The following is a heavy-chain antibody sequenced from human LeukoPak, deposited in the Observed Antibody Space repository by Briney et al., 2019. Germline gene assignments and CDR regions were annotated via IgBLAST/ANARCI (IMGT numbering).Heavy chain of an antibody. CDR2: IWYDGSNK. J-gene: IGHJ6*03. CDR1: GFTFDDYA. Sequence: GGSLRLSCAASGFTFDDYAMHWVRQAPGKGLEWVAVIWYDGSNKYYADSVKGRFTISRDNSKNTLYLQMNSLRAEDTAVYYCAKAKELNYYYYMDVWGKGTTVTVSS. D-gene: IGHD1-26*01. CDR3: AKAKELNYYYYMDV. V-gene: IGHV3-33*08.